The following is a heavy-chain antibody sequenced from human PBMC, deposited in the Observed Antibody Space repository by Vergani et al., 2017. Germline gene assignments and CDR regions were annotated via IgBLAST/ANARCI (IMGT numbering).Heavy chain of an antibody. Sequence: QVQLQESGPGLVKPSETLSLTCTVPGGSISSYYWSWIRQPPGKGLEWIGYIYYSGSTNYNPSLKSRVTISVDTSKNQFSLKLSSVTAADTAVYYCARGDDFWSGYYSSWGQGTLVTVSS. V-gene: IGHV4-59*01. CDR1: GGSISSYY. D-gene: IGHD3-3*01. CDR2: IYYSGST. J-gene: IGHJ5*02. CDR3: ARGDDFWSGYYSS.